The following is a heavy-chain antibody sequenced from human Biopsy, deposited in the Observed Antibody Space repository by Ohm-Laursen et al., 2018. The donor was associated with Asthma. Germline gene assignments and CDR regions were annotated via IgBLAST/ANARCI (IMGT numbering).Heavy chain of an antibody. Sequence: SLRLSCAASGFSFHNYPMHWVRQAPGKGLEWVALASYDGANNYYADSVKGRFTISRDNSENTVSLQMNSLTTADTAVYYCARSKVAGRSYYFDYWGQGTLVTVSS. V-gene: IGHV3-30-3*01. CDR1: GFSFHNYP. D-gene: IGHD6-19*01. CDR2: ASYDGANN. CDR3: ARSKVAGRSYYFDY. J-gene: IGHJ4*02.